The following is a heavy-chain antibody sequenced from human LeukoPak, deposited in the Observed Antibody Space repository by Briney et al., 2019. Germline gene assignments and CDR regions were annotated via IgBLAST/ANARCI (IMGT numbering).Heavy chain of an antibody. CDR1: GYSISSGYY. V-gene: IGHV4-38-2*02. CDR2: IYHSGST. CDR3: ASSSPYYFDY. Sequence: SETLSLTCTVSGYSISSGYYWGWIRQPPGKGLEWIGSIYHSGSTYYNPSLKSRVTISVDTSKNQFSLKLSSVTAADTAVYYCASSSPYYFDYWGQGTLVTVSS. J-gene: IGHJ4*02. D-gene: IGHD6-13*01.